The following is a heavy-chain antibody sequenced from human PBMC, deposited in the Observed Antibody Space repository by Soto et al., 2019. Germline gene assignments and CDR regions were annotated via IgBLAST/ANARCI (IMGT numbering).Heavy chain of an antibody. J-gene: IGHJ6*02. CDR2: IIPIFGTA. V-gene: IGHV1-69*13. CDR3: ARDSRPCSSGPYYYGMDV. Sequence: ASVKVSCKASGGTFSSYAISWVRQAPGQGLEWMGGIIPIFGTANYAQKFQGRVTITADESTSTAYMELSSLRSEDTAVYYCARDSRPCSSGPYYYGMDVWGQGTTVTVSS. CDR1: GGTFSSYA. D-gene: IGHD6-19*01.